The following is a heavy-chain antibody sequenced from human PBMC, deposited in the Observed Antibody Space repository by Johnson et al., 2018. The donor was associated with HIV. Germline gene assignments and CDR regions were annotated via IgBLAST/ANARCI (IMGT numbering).Heavy chain of an antibody. V-gene: IGHV3-30*03. D-gene: IGHD1-26*01. CDR3: ARGSLSGSPDI. CDR1: GFTFDDYG. J-gene: IGHJ3*02. CDR2: ISYDGSNK. Sequence: QVQLVESGGGVVRPGGSLRLSCAAAGFTFDDYGMSWVRQAPGKGLEWVAVISYDGSNKYYADSVKGRFTISRDNSKNTLYLQMNSLRAEDTAVYYCARGSLSGSPDIWGQGTMVTVSS.